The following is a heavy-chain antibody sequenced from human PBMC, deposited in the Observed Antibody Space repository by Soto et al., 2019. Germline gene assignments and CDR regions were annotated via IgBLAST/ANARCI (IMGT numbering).Heavy chain of an antibody. D-gene: IGHD6-13*01. CDR2: ISSSSGSI. CDR3: VRDSRSGCSSWPLLDF. V-gene: IGHV3-48*01. J-gene: IGHJ4*02. CDR1: GFTFSTYY. Sequence: EVQLVESGGGLVQPGGSLRLSCAASGFTFSTYYMNWVRQAPGKGLEWVSFISSSSGSIYYGDSVKGRFTISRDNAKNSLYLQMSSLRAEDTAVYYCVRDSRSGCSSWPLLDFWGQGTLVTVSS.